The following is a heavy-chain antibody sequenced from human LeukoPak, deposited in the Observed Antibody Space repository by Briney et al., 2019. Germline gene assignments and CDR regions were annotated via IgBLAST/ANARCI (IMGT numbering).Heavy chain of an antibody. CDR3: AELGITMIGGV. D-gene: IGHD3-10*02. CDR1: GYSFSNYG. J-gene: IGHJ6*04. CDR2: ISSDGSVK. V-gene: IGHV3-30*18. Sequence: GGSLRLSCEASGYSFSNYGMHWVRQAPGKGLEWVAVISSDGSVKFSAKSVKGRFTISRDNAKNSLYLRMNSLRAEDTAVYYCAELGITMIGGVWGKGTTVTISS.